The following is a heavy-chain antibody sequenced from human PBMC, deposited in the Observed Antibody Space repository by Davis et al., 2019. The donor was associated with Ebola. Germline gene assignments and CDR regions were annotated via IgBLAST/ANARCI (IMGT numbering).Heavy chain of an antibody. J-gene: IGHJ5*02. CDR2: IYYSGST. CDR1: GGSISSYY. CDR3: ARDRGYSVLWFDP. D-gene: IGHD2-15*01. V-gene: IGHV4-59*01. Sequence: SETLSLTCTVSGGSISSYYWSWIQQPPGKGLEWIGYIYYSGSTNYNPSLKSRVTISVDTSKNQFSLKLSSVTAADTAVYYCARDRGYSVLWFDPWGQGTLVTVSS.